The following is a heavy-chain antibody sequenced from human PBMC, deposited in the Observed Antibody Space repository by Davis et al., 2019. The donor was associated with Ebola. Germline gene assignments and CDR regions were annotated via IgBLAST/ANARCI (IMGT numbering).Heavy chain of an antibody. CDR2: ISNSHSYT. Sequence: GESLKISCAASGFSFSDYYMTWIRQAPGKGLEWVSFISNSHSYTDYADSVKGRFTISRDNAKNSLYLQMNSLRAEDTALYYCAKGAPVDFWSGPHDYWGQGTLVTVSS. V-gene: IGHV3-11*05. CDR3: AKGAPVDFWSGPHDY. CDR1: GFSFSDYY. J-gene: IGHJ4*02. D-gene: IGHD3-3*01.